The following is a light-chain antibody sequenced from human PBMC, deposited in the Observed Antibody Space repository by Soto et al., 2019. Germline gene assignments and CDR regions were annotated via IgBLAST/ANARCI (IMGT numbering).Light chain of an antibody. CDR3: SSYTSSSLYV. V-gene: IGLV2-14*03. Sequence: QSVRNQAASVSRSPGEARTIYCTGTSSDVGGYDYVSWYQHHPGKAPKLMIYDVSNRPSGVSNRFSGSKSGNTASLTISGLQAEDEADYYCSSYTSSSLYVFGTGTKVTVL. CDR2: DVS. CDR1: SSDVGGYDY. J-gene: IGLJ1*01.